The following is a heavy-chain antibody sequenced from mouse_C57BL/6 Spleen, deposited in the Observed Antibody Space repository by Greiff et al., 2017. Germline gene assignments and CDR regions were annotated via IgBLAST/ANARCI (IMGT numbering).Heavy chain of an antibody. D-gene: IGHD1-1*01. CDR3: ARHEGDYYGSSYRAWFAY. V-gene: IGHV1-62-2*01. Sequence: VKLMESGAELVKPGASVKLSCKASGYTFTEYTIHWVKPRSGQGLEWIGWFYPGSGSIKYNEKFKDKATLSADKSSSTVYMELSRLTSEDSAVYFCARHEGDYYGSSYRAWFAYWGQGTLVTVSA. CDR1: GYTFTEYT. CDR2: FYPGSGSI. J-gene: IGHJ3*01.